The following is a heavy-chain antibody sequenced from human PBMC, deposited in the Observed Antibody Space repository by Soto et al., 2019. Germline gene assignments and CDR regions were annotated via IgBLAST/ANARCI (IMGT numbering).Heavy chain of an antibody. J-gene: IGHJ1*01. CDR3: ARESDLGSGSYK. Sequence: XETLSLTCTVAGGSISSYYWSWIRQPPGKGLEWIGYIYYSVSTNYNPSLKSRVTISVDTSKNQLSLRLSSVTAADTAVYYCARESDLGSGSYKWGQGTLVTVSS. CDR1: GGSISSYY. V-gene: IGHV4-59*01. CDR2: IYYSVST. D-gene: IGHD3-10*01.